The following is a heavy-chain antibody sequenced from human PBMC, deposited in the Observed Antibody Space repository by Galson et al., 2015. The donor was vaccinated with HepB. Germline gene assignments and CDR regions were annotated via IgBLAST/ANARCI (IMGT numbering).Heavy chain of an antibody. D-gene: IGHD5-12*01. V-gene: IGHV3-53*01. J-gene: IGHJ4*02. Sequence: SLRLSCAASGFSVSDSFMSWVRQAPGKGLEWVSIIYSGDRTFYTDSVKGRFSISRDNSGNTMYLQMNSLKGDDTAVYYCARGTSGHDCWGQGTLVTVSP. CDR2: IYSGDRT. CDR1: GFSVSDSF. CDR3: ARGTSGHDC.